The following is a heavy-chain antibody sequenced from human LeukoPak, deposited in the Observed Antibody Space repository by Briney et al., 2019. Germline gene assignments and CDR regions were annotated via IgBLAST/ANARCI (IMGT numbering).Heavy chain of an antibody. D-gene: IGHD2-2*02. J-gene: IGHJ6*03. CDR1: GYTLTELS. Sequence: ASVKVSCKVSGYTLTELSMHWVRQAPGKGLEWMGGFDPEDGETIYAQKFQGRVTMTEDTSTDKAYMELSSLRSEDTAVYYCATGYCSSTSCYTDYYYMDVWGKGTTVTVSS. CDR3: ATGYCSSTSCYTDYYYMDV. CDR2: FDPEDGET. V-gene: IGHV1-24*01.